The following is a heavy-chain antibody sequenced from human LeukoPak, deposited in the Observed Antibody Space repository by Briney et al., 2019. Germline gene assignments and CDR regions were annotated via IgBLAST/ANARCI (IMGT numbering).Heavy chain of an antibody. CDR2: IRYDGSNK. J-gene: IGHJ5*02. Sequence: GGSLRLSCAASGFTFSSYGMHWVRQAPGKGLEWVAFIRYDGSNKYYADSVKGRFTISRDNSKNTLYLQMYSLRAEDTAVYYCAKDLRFQDNWFDPWGQGTLVTVSS. V-gene: IGHV3-30*02. CDR3: AKDLRFQDNWFDP. CDR1: GFTFSSYG. D-gene: IGHD5/OR15-5a*01.